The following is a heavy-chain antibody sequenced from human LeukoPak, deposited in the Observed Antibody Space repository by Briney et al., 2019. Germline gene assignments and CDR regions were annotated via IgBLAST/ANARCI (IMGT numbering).Heavy chain of an antibody. CDR2: INHSGST. CDR1: GGSFSGYY. D-gene: IGHD1-1*01. CDR3: AREGVSWNLNY. V-gene: IGHV4-34*01. J-gene: IGHJ4*02. Sequence: SETLSLTCAVYGGSFSGYYWSWIRQPPGKGLEWIGEINHSGSTNYNPSLKSRVTISVDTSKNQFSLKLSSVTAADTAVYYCAREGVSWNLNYWGQGTLVTVSS.